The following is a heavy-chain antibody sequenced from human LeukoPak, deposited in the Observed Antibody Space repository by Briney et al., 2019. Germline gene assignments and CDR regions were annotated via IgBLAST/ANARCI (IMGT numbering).Heavy chain of an antibody. J-gene: IGHJ4*02. CDR2: IYYSGST. Sequence: SETLSLTCTVSGGSISSSSYYWGWIRQPPGKGLEWIGSIYYSGSTYYNPSLKSRVTISVDTSKNQFSLKLSSVTAADTAVYYCARQRGSGCLDYWGQGTLVTVSS. CDR3: ARQRGSGCLDY. V-gene: IGHV4-39*01. D-gene: IGHD6-19*01. CDR1: GGSISSSSYY.